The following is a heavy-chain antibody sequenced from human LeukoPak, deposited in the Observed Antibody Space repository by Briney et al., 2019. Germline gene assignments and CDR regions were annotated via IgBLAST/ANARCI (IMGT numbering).Heavy chain of an antibody. CDR3: XXXXRRFDP. Sequence: SETLSLTCTVSGGSISSSSYYWTWIRQPPGKGLEWXXSIXYSXXTYYNPSLXXRVTISVDTSKNQFSLKVSSVTAADTAVYYXXXXXRRFDPWGQGTXXTVSS. J-gene: IGHJ5*02. CDR2: IXYSXXT. CDR1: GGSISSSSYY. V-gene: IGHV4-39*07.